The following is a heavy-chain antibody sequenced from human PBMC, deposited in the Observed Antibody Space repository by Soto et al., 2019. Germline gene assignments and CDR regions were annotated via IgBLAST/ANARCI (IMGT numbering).Heavy chain of an antibody. CDR1: GFTFSSYG. CDR3: AKELRVRGVISYDY. V-gene: IGHV3-30*18. D-gene: IGHD3-10*01. Sequence: GGSLRLSCAASGFTFSSYGMHWVRQAPGKGLGWVAVISYDGSNKYYADSVKGRFTISRDNSKNTLYLQMNSLRAEDTAVYYCAKELRVRGVISYDYWGQGTLVTVSS. CDR2: ISYDGSNK. J-gene: IGHJ4*02.